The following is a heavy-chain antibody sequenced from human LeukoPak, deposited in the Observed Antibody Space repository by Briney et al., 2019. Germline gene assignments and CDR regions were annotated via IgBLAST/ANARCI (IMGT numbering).Heavy chain of an antibody. Sequence: ASVTVSCKASGYTFTIYDINWVRQATGQGLEWMGWMNPNSGNTGYAQKFQGRVTITRNTSISTAYMELSSLRSEDTAVYYCARVGRNYDSSGYWFDYWGQGTLVTVSS. CDR3: ARVGRNYDSSGYWFDY. D-gene: IGHD3-22*01. J-gene: IGHJ4*02. CDR2: MNPNSGNT. CDR1: GYTFTIYD. V-gene: IGHV1-8*03.